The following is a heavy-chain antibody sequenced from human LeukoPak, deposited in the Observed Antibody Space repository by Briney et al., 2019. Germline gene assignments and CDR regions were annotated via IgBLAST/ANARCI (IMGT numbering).Heavy chain of an antibody. J-gene: IGHJ6*02. CDR2: ISYDGSNK. CDR3: AKEGHYDILTGSPNGMDV. V-gene: IGHV3-30*18. D-gene: IGHD3-9*01. Sequence: GGSLRLSCAASGFTFSSYGMHWVRQAPGRGLEWVAVISYDGSNKYYADSVKGRFTISRDNSKNTLSLQMNSLRAEDTAVYYCAKEGHYDILTGSPNGMDVWGQGTTVTVSS. CDR1: GFTFSSYG.